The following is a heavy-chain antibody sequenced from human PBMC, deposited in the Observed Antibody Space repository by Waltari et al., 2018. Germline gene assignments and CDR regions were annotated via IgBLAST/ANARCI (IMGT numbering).Heavy chain of an antibody. CDR1: GFTFSSHA. D-gene: IGHD2-15*01. CDR3: AKGGGCSGGSCNFVYFDY. Sequence: EVQLVESGGGLVQPGGSLRLSCAASGFTFSSHAMSWVPPAPGKGLEWVSAISGSGGSTYYADSVKGRFTISRDNSKNTLYLQMNSLRAEDTAVYYCAKGGGCSGGSCNFVYFDYWGQGTLVTVSS. CDR2: ISGSGGST. J-gene: IGHJ4*02. V-gene: IGHV3-23*04.